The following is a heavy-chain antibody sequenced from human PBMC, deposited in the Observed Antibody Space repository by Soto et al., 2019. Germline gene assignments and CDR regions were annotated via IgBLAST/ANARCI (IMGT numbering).Heavy chain of an antibody. V-gene: IGHV1-24*01. Sequence: ASVKVSCKASVYTFTSYGISWVRQAPGKGLEWMGGFDPEDGETIYAQKFQGRVTMTEDTSTDTAYMELSSLRSEDTAVYYCATDSLKYGSRTLLPTGYYYYGMDVWGQGTTVTVSS. J-gene: IGHJ6*02. CDR1: VYTFTSYG. CDR3: ATDSLKYGSRTLLPTGYYYYGMDV. CDR2: FDPEDGET. D-gene: IGHD3-10*01.